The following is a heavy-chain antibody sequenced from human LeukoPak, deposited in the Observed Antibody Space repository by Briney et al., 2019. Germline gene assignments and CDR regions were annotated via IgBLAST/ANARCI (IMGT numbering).Heavy chain of an antibody. CDR3: ARTPNYYDSSGYSHYYYMDV. D-gene: IGHD3-22*01. CDR2: IYPGDSDT. V-gene: IGHV5-51*01. Sequence: GESLKISCKGSGYSFTSYWIGWVRQMPGKGLEWMGIIYPGDSDTRYSPSFQGQVTISADKSISTAYLQWSSLKASDTAMYYCARTPNYYDSSGYSHYYYMDVWGKGTTVTVSS. J-gene: IGHJ6*03. CDR1: GYSFTSYW.